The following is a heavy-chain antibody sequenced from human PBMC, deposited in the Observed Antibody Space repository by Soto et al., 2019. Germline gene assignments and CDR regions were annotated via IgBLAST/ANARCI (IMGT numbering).Heavy chain of an antibody. V-gene: IGHV4-4*02. J-gene: IGHJ6*02. D-gene: IGHD6-13*01. CDR3: ASYSSSWSLNYYYYGMDV. CDR2: IYHSGST. Sequence: SETLSLTCAVSGGSISSSNWWSWVRQPPGKGLEWIGEIYHSGSTNYNPSLKSRVTISVDKSKNQFSLKLSSVTAADTAVYHCASYSSSWSLNYYYYGMDVWGQGTTVTVSS. CDR1: GGSISSSNW.